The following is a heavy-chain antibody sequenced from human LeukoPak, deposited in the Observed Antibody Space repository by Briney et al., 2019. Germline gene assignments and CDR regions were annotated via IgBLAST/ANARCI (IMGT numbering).Heavy chain of an antibody. CDR3: ARESSDGYNPFDY. J-gene: IGHJ4*02. CDR2: IYYSGST. CDR1: GGSISSYY. Sequence: PSETLSLTCTVSGGSISSYYWSWIRQPPGKGLEWIGYIYYSGSTNYNPSLKSRVTISVDTSKNQFSLKLSSVTAADTAVYYCARESSDGYNPFDYWGQGTLVTVSS. D-gene: IGHD5-24*01. V-gene: IGHV4-59*01.